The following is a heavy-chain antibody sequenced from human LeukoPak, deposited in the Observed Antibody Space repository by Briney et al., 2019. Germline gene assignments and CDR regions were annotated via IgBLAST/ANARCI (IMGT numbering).Heavy chain of an antibody. CDR3: AIGLGSARTTVTLSGGYDPFDY. V-gene: IGHV1-46*01. CDR1: GYTFTSYY. D-gene: IGHD4-11*01. Sequence: EASVKVSCKASGYTFTSYYMHWVRQAPGQGLEWMGILNPSGGNTSYAQKFQGRVIMTRDTSTSTVYMELSSLRSEDTAVYYCAIGLGSARTTVTLSGGYDPFDYWGQGTLVTVSS. CDR2: LNPSGGNT. J-gene: IGHJ4*02.